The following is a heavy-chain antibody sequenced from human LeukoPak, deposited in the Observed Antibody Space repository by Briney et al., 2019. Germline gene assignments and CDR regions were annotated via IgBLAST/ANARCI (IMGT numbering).Heavy chain of an antibody. CDR3: ARAYSSRAYLFDY. D-gene: IGHD6-19*01. Sequence: GRSLRLSCAASGFTFSSYSMNWVRQAPGKGLEWVSSISSSSSYIYYADSVKGRFTISRDNAKNSLYLQMNSLRAEDTAVYYCARAYSSRAYLFDYWGQGTLVTVSS. CDR2: ISSSSSYI. J-gene: IGHJ4*02. V-gene: IGHV3-21*01. CDR1: GFTFSSYS.